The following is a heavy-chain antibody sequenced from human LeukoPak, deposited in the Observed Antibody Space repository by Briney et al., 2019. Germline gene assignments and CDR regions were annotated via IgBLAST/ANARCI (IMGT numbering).Heavy chain of an antibody. V-gene: IGHV3-11*01. CDR3: ARDPLWGSNLDFVP. D-gene: IGHD4/OR15-4a*01. J-gene: IGHJ5*02. CDR1: GFTFSDYF. Sequence: GGSLRLSCAASGFTFSDYFMSWIRQAPGKGLEWVAYISGRGETIYYADSVRGRFTISRDNAQKTLYLQMNSLRHEDTAVYYCARDPLWGSNLDFVPWGQGTLVDGSP. CDR2: ISGRGETI.